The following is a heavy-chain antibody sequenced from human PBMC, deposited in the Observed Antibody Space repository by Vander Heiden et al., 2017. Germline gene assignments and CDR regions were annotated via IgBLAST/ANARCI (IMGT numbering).Heavy chain of an antibody. J-gene: IGHJ4*02. D-gene: IGHD6-13*01. CDR2: IYYSGST. Sequence: QLQLQESGPGLVKPSETLSLTCTVSGGSISSSSYYWGWIRQPPGKGLEWIGSIYYSGSTYSNPSLKSRVTISVDTSKNQFSLKLSSVTAADTAVYYCARLKRSIAAAGTSWFDYWGQGTLVTVSS. V-gene: IGHV4-39*01. CDR3: ARLKRSIAAAGTSWFDY. CDR1: GGSISSSSYY.